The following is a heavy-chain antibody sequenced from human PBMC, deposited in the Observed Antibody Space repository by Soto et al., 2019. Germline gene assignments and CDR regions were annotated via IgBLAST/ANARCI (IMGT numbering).Heavy chain of an antibody. CDR1: SGSISSSDW. D-gene: IGHD3-9*01. Sequence: QVQLQESGPGLVKPSGTLFLTCAVSSGSISSSDWWSWVRQPPGKGLEWIGEIYHTGSTNYNPSLKSRVTISVDKSKNQFSLKLSSVTAADTAVYYCASVHTYYDILTGYYRGSGLLVWGQGTLVTVSS. V-gene: IGHV4-4*02. CDR2: IYHTGST. J-gene: IGHJ4*02. CDR3: ASVHTYYDILTGYYRGSGLLV.